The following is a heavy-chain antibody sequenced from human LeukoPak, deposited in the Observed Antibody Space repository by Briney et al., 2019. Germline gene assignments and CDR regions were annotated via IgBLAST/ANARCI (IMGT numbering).Heavy chain of an antibody. CDR1: GGSISSGDYY. CDR3: ARVNSYGPYFDY. CDR2: IYYSGST. Sequence: PSETLSLTCTVSGGSISSGDYYWSWIRQPPGKGLEWIGYIYYSGSTNYNPSLKSRVTISVDTSKNQFSLKLSSVTAADTAVYYCARVNSYGPYFDYWGQGTLVTVSS. D-gene: IGHD5-18*01. J-gene: IGHJ4*02. V-gene: IGHV4-61*08.